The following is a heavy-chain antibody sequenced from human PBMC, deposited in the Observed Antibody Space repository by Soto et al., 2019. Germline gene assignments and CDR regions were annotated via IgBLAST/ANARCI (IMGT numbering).Heavy chain of an antibody. J-gene: IGHJ6*02. CDR3: ASSRYCSGGSCYSPHYYYYYYGMDV. D-gene: IGHD2-15*01. CDR1: GYTFTSYA. CDR2: INAGNGNT. V-gene: IGHV1-3*01. Sequence: QVQLVQSGAEVKKPGASVKVSCKASGYTFTSYAMHWVRQAPGQRLEWMGWINAGNGNTKYSQKFRGRVTITRDPSASTAYMELSSLRSEDTAVYYCASSRYCSGGSCYSPHYYYYYYGMDVWGQGTTVTVSS.